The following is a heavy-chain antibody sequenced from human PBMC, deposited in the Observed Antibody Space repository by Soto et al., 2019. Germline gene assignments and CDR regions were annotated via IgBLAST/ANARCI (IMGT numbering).Heavy chain of an antibody. CDR3: ARIGGYHGPLDY. V-gene: IGHV4-59*01. CDR2: TYHRGST. J-gene: IGHJ4*02. D-gene: IGHD6-25*01. Sequence: QVQLQESGPGLVKPSETLSLTCSVSGVSISSYFWSWIRQAPGRGLEWIGYTYHRGSTNYSPSLKSRVAISLDTSENQFSLKVNSVTAADTGVYYCARIGGYHGPLDYWGQGTPVTVSS. CDR1: GVSISSYF.